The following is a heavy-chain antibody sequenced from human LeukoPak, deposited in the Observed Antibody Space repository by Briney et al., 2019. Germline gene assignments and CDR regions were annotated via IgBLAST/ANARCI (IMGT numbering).Heavy chain of an antibody. Sequence: PSETLSLTCTVSGGSISSYYWSRIRQPPGKGLEWIGYIYYSGSTNYNPSLKSRVTISVDTSKNQFSLKLSSVTAADTAVYYCARHVLWSTGGYYFDYWGQGTLVTVSS. J-gene: IGHJ4*02. CDR2: IYYSGST. V-gene: IGHV4-59*08. D-gene: IGHD1-1*01. CDR3: ARHVLWSTGGYYFDY. CDR1: GGSISSYY.